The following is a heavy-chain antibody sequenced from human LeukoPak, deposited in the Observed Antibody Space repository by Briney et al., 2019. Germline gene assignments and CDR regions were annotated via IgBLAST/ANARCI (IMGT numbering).Heavy chain of an antibody. CDR1: GFTFSSYS. J-gene: IGHJ4*02. CDR3: ARDGPRIFGVVSYFDY. D-gene: IGHD3-3*01. CDR2: ISSSSSTI. V-gene: IGHV3-48*01. Sequence: GGSLRLSCAASGFTFSSYSMNWVRQAPGKGLEWVSYISSSSSTIYYADSVKGRFTISSDNAKNSLYLQMNSLRAEDTAVYYCARDGPRIFGVVSYFDYWGQGTLVTVSS.